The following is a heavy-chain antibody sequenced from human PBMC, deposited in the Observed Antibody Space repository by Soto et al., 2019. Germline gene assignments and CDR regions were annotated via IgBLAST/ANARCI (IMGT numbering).Heavy chain of an antibody. J-gene: IGHJ4*02. D-gene: IGHD5-12*01. V-gene: IGHV3-53*01. CDR2: IYTAGPT. Sequence: GGSLRLSCAASGFTCSNYHMSWVRQAPGRGLQCVSVIYTAGPTYYADSVKSRFTISRDESKNTLYFQMENLGAEDTATYYCAGGNSSDPYDPLRYWGPGTLVNVSS. CDR1: GFTCSNYH. CDR3: AGGNSSDPYDPLRY.